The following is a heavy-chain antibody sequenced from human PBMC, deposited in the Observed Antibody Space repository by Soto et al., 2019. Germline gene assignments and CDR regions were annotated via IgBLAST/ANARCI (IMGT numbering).Heavy chain of an antibody. V-gene: IGHV4-39*01. J-gene: IGHJ4*02. Sequence: SETLSLTCTVSGASITSSSYYWGWIRQPPGKGLEWIGSIYYVSDTYYSPSLKSRVTMSVDTSTNQFSLELSSVTATDTAVYYCARHVRNYYGSGSGYYFNYWGKGILVTVAS. CDR3: ARHVRNYYGSGSGYYFNY. D-gene: IGHD3-10*01. CDR2: IYYVSDT. CDR1: GASITSSSYY.